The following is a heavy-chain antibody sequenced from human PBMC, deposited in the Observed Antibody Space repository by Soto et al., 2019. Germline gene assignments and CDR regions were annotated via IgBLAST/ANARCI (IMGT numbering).Heavy chain of an antibody. J-gene: IGHJ6*02. CDR1: GGSISSYY. Sequence: SETLSLTCTVSGGSISSYYWSWIRQPPGKGLEWIGYIYYSGSTNYNPSLKSRVTISVDTSKTQFSLKLSSVTAADTAVYYCARDIMSTDHYYYGMDVWGQGTTVTVSS. D-gene: IGHD2-8*02. V-gene: IGHV4-59*01. CDR3: ARDIMSTDHYYYGMDV. CDR2: IYYSGST.